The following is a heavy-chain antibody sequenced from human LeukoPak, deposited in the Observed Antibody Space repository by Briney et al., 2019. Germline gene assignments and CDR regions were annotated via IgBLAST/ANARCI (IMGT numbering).Heavy chain of an antibody. J-gene: IGHJ4*02. Sequence: SETLSLTCAVYGGSFSGYYWSWIRQPPGEGLEWIGEINHSGSTNYNPSLKSRVTISVDTSKNQFSLKLSSVTAADTAVYYCARLEMATISGGYFDYWGQGTLVTVSS. V-gene: IGHV4-34*01. CDR3: ARLEMATISGGYFDY. CDR2: INHSGST. CDR1: GGSFSGYY. D-gene: IGHD3-3*01.